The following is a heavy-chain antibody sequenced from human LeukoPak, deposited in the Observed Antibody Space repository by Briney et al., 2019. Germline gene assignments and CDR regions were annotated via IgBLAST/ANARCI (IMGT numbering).Heavy chain of an antibody. Sequence: ASVKVSCKASGYTFTGYYIHWVRQAPGQGLEWMGWINPNSSGTKSAQRFQGRVTMSRDTSTSTAFMELSRLRSDDTAMYYCASHSSSRVSWIWGQGTMVTVSS. CDR1: GYTFTGYY. D-gene: IGHD6-13*01. CDR2: INPNSSGT. V-gene: IGHV1-2*02. CDR3: ASHSSSRVSWI. J-gene: IGHJ3*02.